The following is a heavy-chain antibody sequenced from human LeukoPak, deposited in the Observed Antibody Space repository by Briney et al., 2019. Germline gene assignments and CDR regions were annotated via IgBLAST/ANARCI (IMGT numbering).Heavy chain of an antibody. D-gene: IGHD2-15*01. CDR2: IYHSGST. Sequence: SETLSLTCSVSTDSTNTYYWSWIRQSPGTGLEWIGHIYHSGSTDYNPSFKSRVTVSIDMSKKEFSLKLTSVTVADTAMYYCVRLRWELLAPYFDPWGQGAFVIVSS. CDR3: VRLRWELLAPYFDP. J-gene: IGHJ5*02. CDR1: TDSTNTYY. V-gene: IGHV4-59*01.